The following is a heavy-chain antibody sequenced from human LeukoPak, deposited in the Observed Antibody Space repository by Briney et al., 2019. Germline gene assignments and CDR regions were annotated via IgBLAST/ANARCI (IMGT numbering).Heavy chain of an antibody. CDR1: GGSISSYY. CDR3: ARELLRTVDTAMGAYYYYMDV. V-gene: IGHV4-4*08. D-gene: IGHD5-18*01. Sequence: SETLSLTCTVSGGSISSYYWSWIRQPPGKGLEWIGYIYTSGSTNYNPSLKSRVTMSVDTSKNQFSLKLSSVTAADTAVYYCARELLRTVDTAMGAYYYYMDVWGKGTTVTVSS. CDR2: IYTSGST. J-gene: IGHJ6*03.